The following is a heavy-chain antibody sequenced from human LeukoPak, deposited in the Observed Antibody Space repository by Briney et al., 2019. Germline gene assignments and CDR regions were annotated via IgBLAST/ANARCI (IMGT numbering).Heavy chain of an antibody. CDR2: IYHSGST. CDR1: GGSISSYY. J-gene: IGHJ5*02. D-gene: IGHD2-21*02. V-gene: IGHV4-59*12. Sequence: SETLSLTCTVSGGSISSYYWSWIRQPPGKGLEWIGEIYHSGSTNYSPSLKSRVTISVDTSKNQFSLKLSSVTAADTAVYYCARRSRGRVVVVTATNWFDPWGQGTLVTVSS. CDR3: ARRSRGRVVVVTATNWFDP.